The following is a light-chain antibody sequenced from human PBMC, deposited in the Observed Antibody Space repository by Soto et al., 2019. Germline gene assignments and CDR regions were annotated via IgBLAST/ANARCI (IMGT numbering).Light chain of an antibody. CDR3: CSFAGSYSYV. Sequence: QSALTQPRSVSASPGQSVTISCTGTSSDVGRYDYVSWYQQHPGKAPKLIVYDVTERPSGVPDRFSGSKSGNTASLTIFGLQAEDEADYSCCSFAGSYSYVFGTGTKVTVL. V-gene: IGLV2-11*01. CDR1: SSDVGRYDY. J-gene: IGLJ1*01. CDR2: DVT.